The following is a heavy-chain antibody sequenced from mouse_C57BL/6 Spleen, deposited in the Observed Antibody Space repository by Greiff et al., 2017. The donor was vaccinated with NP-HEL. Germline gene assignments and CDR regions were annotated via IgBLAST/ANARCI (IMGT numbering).Heavy chain of an antibody. J-gene: IGHJ4*01. CDR2: IIYDGSST. Sequence: EVLLVASEGGLVQPGSSMKLSCTASGFPFSDYYMAWVRQVPETGLEWVANIIYDGSSTYYLDSLKSRFIISRDNAKNILYLQRSSLKAEDTATYYGAREYDRSSNAMDYWGQGTSVTVSS. CDR1: GFPFSDYY. D-gene: IGHD2-14*01. V-gene: IGHV5-16*01. CDR3: AREYDRSSNAMDY.